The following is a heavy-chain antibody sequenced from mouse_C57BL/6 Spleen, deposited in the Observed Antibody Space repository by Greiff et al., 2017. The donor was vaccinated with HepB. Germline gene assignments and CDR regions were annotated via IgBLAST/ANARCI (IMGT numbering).Heavy chain of an antibody. CDR2: INSDGGST. CDR3: ARRGVTTTGDWYFDV. D-gene: IGHD2-5*01. Sequence: DVKLVESGGGLVQPGESLKLSCESNEYEFPSHDMSWVRKTPEKRLELVAAINSDGGSTYYPDTMERRFIISRDNTKKTLYLQMSSLRSEDTALYYCARRGVTTTGDWYFDVWGTGTTVTVSS. V-gene: IGHV5-2*03. J-gene: IGHJ1*03. CDR1: EYEFPSHD.